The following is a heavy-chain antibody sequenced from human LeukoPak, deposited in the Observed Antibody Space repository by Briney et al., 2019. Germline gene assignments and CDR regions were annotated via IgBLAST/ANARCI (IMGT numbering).Heavy chain of an antibody. D-gene: IGHD2-8*02. Sequence: GGSLRLSCAASGFTFSTFHMVWLRQAPGKGLEGFSSISSSGATTYYTDSVRGRFTISRDNSKDTLSLQMNNLRAEDTAVYYCGRIMAQTTSYWYGVDVWGQGTTVTVSS. CDR1: GFTFSTFH. CDR3: GRIMAQTTSYWYGVDV. CDR2: ISSSGATT. V-gene: IGHV3-23*01. J-gene: IGHJ6*02.